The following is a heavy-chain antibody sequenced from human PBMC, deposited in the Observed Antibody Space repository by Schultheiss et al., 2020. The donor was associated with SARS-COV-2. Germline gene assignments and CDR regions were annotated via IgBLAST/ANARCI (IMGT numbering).Heavy chain of an antibody. CDR3: ARAGYSYDGYYYYYMDV. Sequence: GGSLRLSCAASGFTFGSYAFSWVRQAPGKGLEWVSRINRDGSTTNYADSVKGRFTISRDNAKNSLYLQMNSLRAEDTAVYYCARAGYSYDGYYYYYMDVWGKGTTVTVSS. J-gene: IGHJ6*03. D-gene: IGHD5-18*01. CDR2: INRDGSTT. V-gene: IGHV3-74*01. CDR1: GFTFGSYA.